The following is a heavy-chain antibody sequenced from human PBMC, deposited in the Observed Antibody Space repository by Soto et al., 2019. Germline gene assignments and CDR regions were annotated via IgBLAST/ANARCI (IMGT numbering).Heavy chain of an antibody. V-gene: IGHV1-3*01. D-gene: IGHD2-21*02. CDR3: ARNLAYCGGDCFTNPNWYFDL. CDR2: INAGNGNT. Sequence: QVQLVQSGAEVKKPGASVKVSCKASGYTFTSYAMHWVRQAPGQRLEWMGWINAGNGNTKYSQKFQGRVTITRDTSASTAYMELSSLRSEDTAVYYCARNLAYCGGDCFTNPNWYFDLWGRGTLVTVSS. CDR1: GYTFTSYA. J-gene: IGHJ2*01.